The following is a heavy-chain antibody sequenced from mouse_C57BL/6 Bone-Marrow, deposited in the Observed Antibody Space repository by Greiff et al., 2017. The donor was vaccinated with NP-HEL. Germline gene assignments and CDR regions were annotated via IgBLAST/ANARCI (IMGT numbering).Heavy chain of an antibody. Sequence: EVQLQESGGGLVQPGGSMKLSCVASGFTFSNYWMNWVRQSPEKGLEWVAQIRLKSDNYATHYAESVKGRFTISRDDSKSSVYLQMNNLRAEDTGIYYCAPIYYFDYWGQGTTLTVSS. CDR2: IRLKSDNYAT. CDR3: APIYYFDY. J-gene: IGHJ2*01. CDR1: GFTFSNYW. V-gene: IGHV6-3*01.